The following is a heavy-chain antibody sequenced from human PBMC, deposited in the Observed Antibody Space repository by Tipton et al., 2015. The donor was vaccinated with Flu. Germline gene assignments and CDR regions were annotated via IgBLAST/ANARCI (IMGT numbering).Heavy chain of an antibody. J-gene: IGHJ5*02. CDR1: GGSISSYY. Sequence: TLSLTCTVSGGSISSYYWSWIRQPPGKGLEWIGYIYYSGSTNYNPSLKSRVTIPVDTSMNQFSLKLSSVTAADTAVYYCARYPESNYHWFGPWGQGALVTVSS. CDR2: IYYSGST. V-gene: IGHV4-59*08. D-gene: IGHD4-11*01. CDR3: ARYPESNYHWFGP.